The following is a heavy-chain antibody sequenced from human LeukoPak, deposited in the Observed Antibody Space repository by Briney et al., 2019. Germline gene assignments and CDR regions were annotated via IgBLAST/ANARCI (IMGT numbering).Heavy chain of an antibody. J-gene: IGHJ5*02. CDR1: GGSIRGTSYY. CDR2: FDYSGST. V-gene: IGHV4-39*01. Sequence: SETLSLTCTVSGGSIRGTSYYWGWIRQPPGKGLEWIGSFDYSGSTYYNASLNSRVTISIDTANKQFSLKLTSVVAADTAVYYCARPGSAGTAWGQGTQVTVSS. D-gene: IGHD6-13*01. CDR3: ARPGSAGTA.